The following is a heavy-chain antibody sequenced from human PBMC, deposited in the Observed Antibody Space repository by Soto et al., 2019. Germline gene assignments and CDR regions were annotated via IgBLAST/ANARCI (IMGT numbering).Heavy chain of an antibody. J-gene: IGHJ5*02. V-gene: IGHV4-30-4*01. D-gene: IGHD1-26*01. CDR3: AGLSISELVSDPAGRGSYWFDP. CDR2: IYYSGSA. Sequence: QVRLQESGPGLVKPSQTLSLTCTVSGGSMRSDNYFWSWIRQPPGKGLEWIGYIYYSGSAYYNPSIERRITMSVDPSTTQDSLKLTSGTAADTAIYYSAGLSISELVSDPAGRGSYWFDPGGQGALVTVSS. CDR1: GGSMRSDNYF.